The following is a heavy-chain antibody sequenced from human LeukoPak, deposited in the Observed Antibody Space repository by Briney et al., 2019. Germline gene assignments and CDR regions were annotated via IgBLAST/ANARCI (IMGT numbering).Heavy chain of an antibody. Sequence: SETLSLTCTVSGGSISSSSYYWDWIRQPPGKGLEWIGSIYYSGSTYYNPSLKSRVTISVDTSKNQFSLKLSSVTAADTAVYYCARRGRADYVWGSYRSYYFDYWGQGTLVTVSS. CDR2: IYYSGST. J-gene: IGHJ4*02. V-gene: IGHV4-39*01. CDR1: GGSISSSSYY. CDR3: ARRGRADYVWGSYRSYYFDY. D-gene: IGHD3-16*02.